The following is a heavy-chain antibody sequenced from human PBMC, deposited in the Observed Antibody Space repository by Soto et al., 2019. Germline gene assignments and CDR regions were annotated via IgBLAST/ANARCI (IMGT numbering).Heavy chain of an antibody. CDR2: ISNDGSST. D-gene: IGHD1-20*01. Sequence: EVQLVESGGGLVQPGGSLRLSCVASGFTFSSYWMHWVRQAPGKGLVWVSSISNDGSSTRYADPVKGRFTISRDNAKNTLYRQMNSLRAGDTAVYYCASLPNNIPQNWAQGTLDSVSP. CDR3: ASLPNNIPQN. CDR1: GFTFSSYW. V-gene: IGHV3-74*01. J-gene: IGHJ1*01.